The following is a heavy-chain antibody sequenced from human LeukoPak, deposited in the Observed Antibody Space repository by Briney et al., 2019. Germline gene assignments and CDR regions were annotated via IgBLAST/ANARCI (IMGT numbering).Heavy chain of an antibody. Sequence: PSETLSLTCAVSGGSVSSSDWWSWIRQPPGKGLEWIGEINHSGSSNYNPSLKSRVTISVDTSKNQFSLKLSSVTAADTAVYYCARSGTYQHSSSYDYWGQGTLVTVSS. V-gene: IGHV4-4*02. D-gene: IGHD6-13*01. J-gene: IGHJ4*02. CDR3: ARSGTYQHSSSYDY. CDR2: INHSGSS. CDR1: GGSVSSSDW.